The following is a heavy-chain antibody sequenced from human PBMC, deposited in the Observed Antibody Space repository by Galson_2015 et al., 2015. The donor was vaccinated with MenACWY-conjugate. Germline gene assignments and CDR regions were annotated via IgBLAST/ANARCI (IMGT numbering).Heavy chain of an antibody. J-gene: IGHJ3*02. Sequence: VSAISSSSSTIYYADSVKGRFTISRDNAKNSLYLQMNSLRAEDTAVYYCAREDILTGYDDAFDIWGQGTMDTVSS. CDR2: ISSSSSTI. CDR3: AREDILTGYDDAFDI. V-gene: IGHV3-48*04. D-gene: IGHD3-9*01.